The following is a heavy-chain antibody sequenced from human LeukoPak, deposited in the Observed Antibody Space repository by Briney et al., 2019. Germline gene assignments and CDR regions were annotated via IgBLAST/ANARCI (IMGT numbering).Heavy chain of an antibody. CDR3: ARVLSYYYGSGSCYAFDI. D-gene: IGHD3-10*01. J-gene: IGHJ3*02. V-gene: IGHV4-59*01. Sequence: SETLSLTCTVSGGSISSYYWIWIRQPPGKGLEWSVDIYYSGSTNYNPSHKSRVTISVDTSKNQSSLKLSSVTAAETAVYYCARVLSYYYGSGSCYAFDIWGQGTMVTVSS. CDR1: GGSISSYY. CDR2: IYYSGST.